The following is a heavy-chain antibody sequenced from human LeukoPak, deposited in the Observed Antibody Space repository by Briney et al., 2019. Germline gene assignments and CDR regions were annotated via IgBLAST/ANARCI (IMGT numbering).Heavy chain of an antibody. CDR2: IKQAGGEK. CDR1: GFTFSSYW. CDR3: ARPLMYYYGSETYFWFDP. V-gene: IGHV3-7*01. Sequence: GGSLRLSCADSGFTFSSYWMNWVRQAPGKGLDSVANIKQAGGEKYYVDSVKGRFTISRDNAKNSLYLQMNSLRAEDTAMYYCARPLMYYYGSETYFWFDPWGQGTLVTVFS. J-gene: IGHJ5*02. D-gene: IGHD3-10*01.